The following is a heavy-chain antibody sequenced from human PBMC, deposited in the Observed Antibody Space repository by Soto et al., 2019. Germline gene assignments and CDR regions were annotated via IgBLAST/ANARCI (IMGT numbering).Heavy chain of an antibody. J-gene: IGHJ4*02. V-gene: IGHV1-8*01. CDR3: AIPTPRYSSSWYYFDY. D-gene: IGHD6-13*01. CDR2: MNPNSGNT. Sequence: QVQLVQSGAEVKKPGASVKVSCKASGYTFTSYDINWVRQATGQGLEWMGWMNPNSGNTGYAQKFQGRVTMTRNTSISTAYMELSSLRSEDTAVYYCAIPTPRYSSSWYYFDYWGQRTLVTVSS. CDR1: GYTFTSYD.